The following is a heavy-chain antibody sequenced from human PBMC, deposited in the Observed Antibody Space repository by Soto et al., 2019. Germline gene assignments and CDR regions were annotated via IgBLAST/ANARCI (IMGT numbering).Heavy chain of an antibody. Sequence: SETLSLTCTISGASITDSYWSWIRQPPEKGLEWIGYIYFSGVATYNPSLKSRATMSRDTSKNEFSLKLTSVTAADTAIYYCARGDSDLAVSEAAYWGQGTLVTAS. J-gene: IGHJ1*01. CDR1: GASITDSY. V-gene: IGHV4-59*01. D-gene: IGHD2-15*01. CDR3: ARGDSDLAVSEAAY. CDR2: IYFSGVA.